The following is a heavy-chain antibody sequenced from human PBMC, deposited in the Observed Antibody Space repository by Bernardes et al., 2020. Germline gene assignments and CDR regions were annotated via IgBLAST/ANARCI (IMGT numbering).Heavy chain of an antibody. V-gene: IGHV3-11*01. CDR2: ISYNGSTK. Sequence: GGSLRLSCAASGFTFSSYYMRWIRQAPGKGLEWVSYISYNGSTKYYADSVKGRFTISRDNAKNSLYLQMNSLRAEDTAVYYCAREGTRGSPRGWFDRWGQGTMVTVSS. J-gene: IGHJ5*01. CDR3: AREGTRGSPRGWFDR. D-gene: IGHD3-10*01. CDR1: GFTFSSYY.